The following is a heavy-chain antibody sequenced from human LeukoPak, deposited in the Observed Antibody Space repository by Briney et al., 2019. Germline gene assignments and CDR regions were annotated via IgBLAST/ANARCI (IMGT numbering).Heavy chain of an antibody. CDR1: GFTFNVFW. CDR2: IIPDGTVL. D-gene: IGHD7-27*01. Sequence: GGPLRLSCAASGFTFNVFWLTWVRQPPGKGLEWVANIIPDGTVLSYVDSVKGRFTISRDNANNSLYLQMNSLRPEHTAVYYCVKGNWGDYWGQGALVTVSS. J-gene: IGHJ4*02. V-gene: IGHV3-7*01. CDR3: VKGNWGDY.